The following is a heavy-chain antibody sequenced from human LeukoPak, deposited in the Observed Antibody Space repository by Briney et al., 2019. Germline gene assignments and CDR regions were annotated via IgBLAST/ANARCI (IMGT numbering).Heavy chain of an antibody. D-gene: IGHD1-26*01. J-gene: IGHJ4*02. CDR1: GFTFSSYA. CDR2: ISGSGGST. V-gene: IGHV3-23*01. Sequence: GGCLRLSCAASGFTFSSYAMRWVRQARGKGREWVSAISGSGGSTYYADSVKGRFTISRDNSKNTLYLQMNSLRAEDTAVYYCAKDRVGATTETFDYWGQGTLVTVSS. CDR3: AKDRVGATTETFDY.